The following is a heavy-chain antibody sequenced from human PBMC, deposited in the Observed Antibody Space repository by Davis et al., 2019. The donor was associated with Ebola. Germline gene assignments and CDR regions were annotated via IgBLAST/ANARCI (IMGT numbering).Heavy chain of an antibody. D-gene: IGHD4-17*01. J-gene: IGHJ2*01. CDR1: GFTFTNAW. V-gene: IGHV3-15*01. Sequence: GESLKISCAASGFTFTNAWMSWVRQAPGKGLEWVGLIKSKTDGGTTDYAAPVKGRFAMSRDDSKNTLYLQMNSLKIDDTAVYYCTTLSTVTTMYFDLWGRGTPVTVSS. CDR3: TTLSTVTTMYFDL. CDR2: IKSKTDGGTT.